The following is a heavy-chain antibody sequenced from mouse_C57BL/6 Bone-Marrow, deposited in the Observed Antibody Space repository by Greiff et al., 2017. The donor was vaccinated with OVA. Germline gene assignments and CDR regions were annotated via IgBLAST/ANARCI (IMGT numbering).Heavy chain of an antibody. J-gene: IGHJ4*01. CDR2: ILPGSGST. Sequence: QVQLQQSGAELMKPGASVKLSCKATGYTFTGYWIEWVKQRPGQGLEWIGEILPGSGSTNYNEKFKGKATFTADTSSSTAYMQLNRLTTEDSAIYSCAREEGYYYAMDYWGQGTSVTVSS. V-gene: IGHV1-9*01. CDR1: GYTFTGYW. CDR3: AREEGYYYAMDY.